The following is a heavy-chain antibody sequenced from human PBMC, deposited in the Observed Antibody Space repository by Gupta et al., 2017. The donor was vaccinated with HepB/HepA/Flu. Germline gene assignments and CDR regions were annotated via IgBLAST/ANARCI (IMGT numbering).Heavy chain of an antibody. CDR1: GFTFSTYN. CDR2: VNQDESAK. V-gene: IGHV3-7*01. Sequence: EVKLVESGGGLVQPGGSLRLSCAASGFTFSTYNMNWVRQAPGKGLEWVANVNQDESAKYYVDSVKGRFTIARDNAKNSLYLQMNSLRAEDTAVYYCARPAGSSTSCYLENWGQGTLVTVSS. CDR3: ARPAGSSTSCYLEN. D-gene: IGHD2-2*01. J-gene: IGHJ4*02.